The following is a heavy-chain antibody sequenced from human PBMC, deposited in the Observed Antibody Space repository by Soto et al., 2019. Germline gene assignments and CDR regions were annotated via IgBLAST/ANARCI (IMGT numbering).Heavy chain of an antibody. D-gene: IGHD3-22*01. Sequence: SLRLSCAASGFTVSSNYMSWVRQAPGKGLEWVSVIYSGGSTYYADSVKGRFTISRDNSKNTLYLQMNSLRAEDTAVYYCARDRKSSGYSGYWGQGTLVTVSS. CDR2: IYSGGST. J-gene: IGHJ4*02. V-gene: IGHV3-66*01. CDR3: ARDRKSSGYSGY. CDR1: GFTVSSNY.